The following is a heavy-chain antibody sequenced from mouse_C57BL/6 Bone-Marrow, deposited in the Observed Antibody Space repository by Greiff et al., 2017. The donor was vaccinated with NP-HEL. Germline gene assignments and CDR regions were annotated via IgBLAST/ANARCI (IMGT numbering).Heavy chain of an antibody. V-gene: IGHV5-17*01. CDR3: ARGDYEDAMDY. CDR2: ISSGSSTI. Sequence: EVKLVESGGGLVKPGGSLKLSCAASGFTFSDYGMHWVRQAPEKGLEWVAYISSGSSTIYYADTVKGRFTISRDNAKNTLFLQMTSLRSEDTAMYYCARGDYEDAMDYWGQGTSVTVSS. D-gene: IGHD2-4*01. CDR1: GFTFSDYG. J-gene: IGHJ4*01.